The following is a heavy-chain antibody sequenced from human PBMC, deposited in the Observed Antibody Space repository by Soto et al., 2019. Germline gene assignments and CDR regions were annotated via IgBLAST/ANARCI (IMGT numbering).Heavy chain of an antibody. D-gene: IGHD3-3*01. CDR1: GFTFSSYS. CDR2: ISSSSSTI. Sequence: GGSLRLSCAASGFTFSSYSMNWVRQAPGKGLEWVSYISSSSSTIYYADSVKGRFTISRDNAKKSLYLQMNSLRAEDTAVYYCARELGDDFWSGYYLYYFDYWGQGTLVTVSS. CDR3: ARELGDDFWSGYYLYYFDY. J-gene: IGHJ4*02. V-gene: IGHV3-48*01.